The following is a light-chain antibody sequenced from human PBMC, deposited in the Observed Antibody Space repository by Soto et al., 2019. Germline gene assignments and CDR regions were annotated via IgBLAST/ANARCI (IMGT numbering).Light chain of an antibody. V-gene: IGKV3-20*01. CDR3: QQYGSFTWT. Sequence: ELVLTQSPGSLSLSPGARATISCRASQMITPSYSARYQQKPGQAPRLLIYATSNRASSVPDRFSGSGSGTDFSLSISRLDPEDLAVYFCQQYGSFTWTFGQGTKVEIK. CDR1: QMITPSY. CDR2: ATS. J-gene: IGKJ1*01.